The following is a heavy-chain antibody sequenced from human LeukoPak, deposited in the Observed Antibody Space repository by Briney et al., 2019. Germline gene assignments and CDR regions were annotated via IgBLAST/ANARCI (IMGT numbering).Heavy chain of an antibody. V-gene: IGHV3-48*01. CDR2: ISYSSRAR. CDR3: ARAYCSSTSCFG. CDR1: GFTFSSNN. Sequence: GGSLRLSCAASGFTFSSNNMNWGRQAPGKGLEWVSSISYSSRARYYADSVKGRFTISRDNFKDSLYLQMDSLRAEDTAVYYCARAYCSSTSCFGWGQGTLVTVSS. J-gene: IGHJ4*02. D-gene: IGHD2-2*01.